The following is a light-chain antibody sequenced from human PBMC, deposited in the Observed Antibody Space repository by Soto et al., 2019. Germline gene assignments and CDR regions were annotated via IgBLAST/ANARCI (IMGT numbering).Light chain of an antibody. CDR2: EVS. V-gene: IGLV2-14*01. J-gene: IGLJ2*01. CDR1: SSDVGAYTY. CDR3: RSYTTSNTLV. Sequence: QSALTQPASVSGSPGQSITISCTGTSSDVGAYTYVSWYQQHPGKATKLMIFEVSYRPSGVSNRFSGSKSGNTASLTSSGLHAEDEADYYCRSYTTSNTLVFGRGSKLTVL.